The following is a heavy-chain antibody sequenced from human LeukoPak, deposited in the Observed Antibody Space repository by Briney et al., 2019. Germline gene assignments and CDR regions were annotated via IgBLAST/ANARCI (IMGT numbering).Heavy chain of an antibody. CDR2: IYYTGST. CDR3: AGGGDSGGYYYPMFDY. CDR1: GVSITNYY. V-gene: IGHV4-59*01. D-gene: IGHD3-22*01. J-gene: IGHJ4*02. Sequence: SETLSLTCTVSGVSITNYYWSWIRQPPRKGLEWIGYIYYTGSTNYNLSLRSRVTISVDTSKNQFSLKLTSVTAADTAVYFCAGGGDSGGYYYPMFDYWGRGTLVTVSS.